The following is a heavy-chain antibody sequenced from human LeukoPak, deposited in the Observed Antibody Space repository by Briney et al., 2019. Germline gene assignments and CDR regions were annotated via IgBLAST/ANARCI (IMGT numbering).Heavy chain of an antibody. V-gene: IGHV1-2*02. D-gene: IGHD6-13*01. CDR1: GYTFTGYY. Sequence: GASVKVSCKASGYTFTGYYMHWVRQAPGQGLEWMGWINPNSGGTNYAQKFQGRVTMTTDTSTSTAYMELRSLRSDDTAVYYCARAPHEGSSWYYYYYMDVWGKGTTVTISS. CDR3: ARAPHEGSSWYYYYYMDV. CDR2: INPNSGGT. J-gene: IGHJ6*03.